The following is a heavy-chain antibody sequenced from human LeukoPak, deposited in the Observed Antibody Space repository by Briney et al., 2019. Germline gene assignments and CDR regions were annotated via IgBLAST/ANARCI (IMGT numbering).Heavy chain of an antibody. CDR2: ISWNSGSI. D-gene: IGHD3-10*01. V-gene: IGHV3-9*01. J-gene: IGHJ6*02. CDR1: GFTFDDYA. CDR3: AKDTGALYGMDV. Sequence: GGSLRLSCAASGFTFDDYAMPWVRQAPGKGLEWVSGISWNSGSIGYADSVKGRFTISRDNAKNSLYLQMNSLRAEDTALYYCAKDTGALYGMDVWGQGTTVTVSS.